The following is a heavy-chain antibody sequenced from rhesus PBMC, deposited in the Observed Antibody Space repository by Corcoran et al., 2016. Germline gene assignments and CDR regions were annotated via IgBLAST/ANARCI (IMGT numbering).Heavy chain of an antibody. CDR2: IRKKANGGTA. D-gene: IGHD5-42*01. CDR1: GFTFSDYY. Sequence: EVRLVESGGGLVQTGGSLRLSCAASGFTFSDYYMSWVRQAPGKGPEWVGLIRKKANGGTAEYAASVKGRFTISRDDSKSIASLQMNSLKTEDTAVYYCARHRGYSGYSLDYWGQGVLVTVSS. CDR3: ARHRGYSGYSLDY. V-gene: IGHV3-116*02. J-gene: IGHJ4*01.